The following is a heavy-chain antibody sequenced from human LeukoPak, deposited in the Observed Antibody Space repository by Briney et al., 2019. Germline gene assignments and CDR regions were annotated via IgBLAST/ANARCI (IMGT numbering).Heavy chain of an antibody. CDR2: ITGSGGST. J-gene: IGHJ4*02. Sequence: GGSLRLSCAASGFTFSSYAMSWVRQAPGKGLEWVSAITGSGGSTYYADSVKGRFTISRDNSKNTLYLQMNSLRAEDTAVYHCAKVSGSLYFDYWGQGTLVTVSS. D-gene: IGHD1-26*01. CDR1: GFTFSSYA. CDR3: AKVSGSLYFDY. V-gene: IGHV3-23*01.